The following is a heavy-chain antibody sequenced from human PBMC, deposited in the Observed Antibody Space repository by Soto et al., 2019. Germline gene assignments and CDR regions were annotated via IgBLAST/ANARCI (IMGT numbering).Heavy chain of an antibody. Sequence: EVQLVESGGGLVKPGGSLRLSCAASGFTFSNAWMSWVRQAPGKGLEWVGRIKSETDGGTTDYAEPVKGRFTISRDDSKNTMHRQMNSLKTEDTAVYYCTTAPIVVVPEVYYYYFYMDVWGKGTTVTVSS. J-gene: IGHJ6*03. CDR1: GFTFSNAW. D-gene: IGHD2-2*01. CDR2: IKSETDGGTT. CDR3: TTAPIVVVPEVYYYYFYMDV. V-gene: IGHV3-15*01.